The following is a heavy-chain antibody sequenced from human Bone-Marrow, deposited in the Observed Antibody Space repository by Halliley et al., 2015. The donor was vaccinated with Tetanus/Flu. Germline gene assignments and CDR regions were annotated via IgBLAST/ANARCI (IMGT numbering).Heavy chain of an antibody. Sequence: WIGYIYYSGNTDSRPSLKSRVSISVDMSKNQFSLRLNSATAADTAIYYCARQVVGASYYLDYWGQGTLVTVS. CDR2: IYYSGNT. J-gene: IGHJ4*02. D-gene: IGHD1-26*01. CDR3: ARQVVGASYYLDY. V-gene: IGHV4-61*07.